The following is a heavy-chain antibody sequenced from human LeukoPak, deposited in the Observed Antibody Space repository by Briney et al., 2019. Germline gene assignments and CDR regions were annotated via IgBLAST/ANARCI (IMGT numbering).Heavy chain of an antibody. CDR3: ARAPSPTSPSYGMDV. D-gene: IGHD2-2*01. J-gene: IGHJ6*02. CDR1: GGTFSSYA. Sequence: ASVKVSCKASGGTFSSYAISWVRQAPGQGLEWMGRIIPILGIANYAQKFQGRVTITADKSTSTAYMELSSLRSDDTAVYYCARAPSPTSPSYGMDVWGQGTTVTVSS. CDR2: IIPILGIA. V-gene: IGHV1-69*04.